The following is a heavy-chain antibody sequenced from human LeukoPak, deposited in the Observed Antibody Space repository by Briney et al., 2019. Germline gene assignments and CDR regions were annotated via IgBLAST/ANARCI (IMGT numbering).Heavy chain of an antibody. V-gene: IGHV4-59*01. CDR2: ISQNGRA. CDR1: GDSISTYY. D-gene: IGHD3-16*01. CDR3: ARGPSHGGSYFHS. Sequence: SETLSLTCTVSGDSISTYYWSWVRQAPGKGLEWFGYISQNGRANYNPSLRSRATIFLDSSKNQFSLTLTFVTTADTAVYYCARGPSHGGSYFHSWGQGILVTISS. J-gene: IGHJ4*02.